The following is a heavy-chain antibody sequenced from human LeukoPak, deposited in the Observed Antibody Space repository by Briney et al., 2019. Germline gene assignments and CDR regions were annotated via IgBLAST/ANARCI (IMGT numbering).Heavy chain of an antibody. CDR1: RASLYGHY. CDR2: IYATGST. J-gene: IGHJ4*02. CDR3: ARHPKAATVDYFDS. V-gene: IGHV4-4*08. Sequence: SETLSLTCSVSRASLYGHYWSWIRQPPGTGLQWIGYIYATGSTNYNPSPTGRVTMSVDTSRTQFFLNLSSVTAADTAIYFCARHPKAATVDYFDSWGQGTPVTVSS. D-gene: IGHD1-14*01.